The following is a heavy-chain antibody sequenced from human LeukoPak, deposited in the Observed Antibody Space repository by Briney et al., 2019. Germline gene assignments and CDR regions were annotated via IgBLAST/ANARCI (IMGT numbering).Heavy chain of an antibody. CDR1: GYTFTSYY. D-gene: IGHD2-21*02. Sequence: ASVKVSCKASGYTFTSYYMHWVRQAPGKGLEWVSVIYSGGSTYYADSVKGRFTISRDNSKNTLYLQMNSLRAEDTAVYYCAAPYCGGDCYHAFGIWGQGTMVTVSS. V-gene: IGHV3-53*01. J-gene: IGHJ3*02. CDR2: IYSGGST. CDR3: AAPYCGGDCYHAFGI.